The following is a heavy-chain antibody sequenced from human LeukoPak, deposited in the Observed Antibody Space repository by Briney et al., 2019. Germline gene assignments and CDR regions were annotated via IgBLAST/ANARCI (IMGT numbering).Heavy chain of an antibody. D-gene: IGHD3-22*01. CDR2: MNPNSGNT. CDR1: GYTFTSYD. Sequence: ASVKVSCKASGYTFTSYDINWVRQATGQGLEWMGWMNPNSGNTGYAQKFQGRVTMTRNTSISTAYMELSSLRSEDTAVYYCARDSRWATGPFDPWGQGTLVTVSS. V-gene: IGHV1-8*01. J-gene: IGHJ5*02. CDR3: ARDSRWATGPFDP.